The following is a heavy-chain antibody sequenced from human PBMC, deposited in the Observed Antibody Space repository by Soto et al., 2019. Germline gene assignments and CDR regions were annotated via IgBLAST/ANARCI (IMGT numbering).Heavy chain of an antibody. CDR3: AGGRAVNMAPGSIIPYFDS. CDR2: IIPILGTA. J-gene: IGHJ4*02. CDR1: GGSITNYP. V-gene: IGHV1-69*08. Sequence: QAQLVQSGAEVKKPGSSVKVSCKASGGSITNYPITWVRQAPGQGLEWVGRIIPILGTANYAQKFQGRVTTTAVKSTNAAHVGLSSRRSEDTALYYCAGGRAVNMAPGSIIPYFDSWCQGPLVIVSS. D-gene: IGHD3-10*01.